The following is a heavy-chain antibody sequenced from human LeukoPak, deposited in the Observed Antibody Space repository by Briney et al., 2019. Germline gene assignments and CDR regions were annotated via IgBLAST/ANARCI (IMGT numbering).Heavy chain of an antibody. CDR2: IKKDGSET. J-gene: IGHJ4*02. Sequence: GGSLRLSCAASGFTFSTSWVSWVRPVPGEGLEWVANIKKDGSETYYVDSVKGRFTISRDNAKISLYLQMNSLRAEDTAMYYCARGRYSGTTYYFDYWGLGTLVTVSS. D-gene: IGHD5-12*01. CDR3: ARGRYSGTTYYFDY. V-gene: IGHV3-7*03. CDR1: GFTFSTSW.